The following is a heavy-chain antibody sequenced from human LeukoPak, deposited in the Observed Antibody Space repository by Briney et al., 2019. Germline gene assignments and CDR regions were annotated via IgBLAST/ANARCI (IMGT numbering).Heavy chain of an antibody. CDR3: ARDRKCSGGSCYSWFDP. CDR2: INHSGST. J-gene: IGHJ5*02. V-gene: IGHV4-38-2*02. D-gene: IGHD2-15*01. Sequence: SETLSLTCTVSGYSISTGFYWGWIRQPPGKGLEWIGEINHSGSTHYNPSLKSRVTISVDTSKNQFSLKLSSVTAADTAVYYCARDRKCSGGSCYSWFDPWGQGTLVTVSS. CDR1: GYSISTGFY.